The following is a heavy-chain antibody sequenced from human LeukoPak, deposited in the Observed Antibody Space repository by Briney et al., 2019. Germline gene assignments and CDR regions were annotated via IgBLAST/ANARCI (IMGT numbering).Heavy chain of an antibody. CDR2: ISGSGGST. CDR3: AKPKGYSYGYLASYFDY. Sequence: GALRLSCAASGFTFSSYAMSWVRQAPGKGLEWVSAISGSGGSTYYAASVKGRFTISRDNSKNTLYLQMNSLRAEDTAVYYCAKPKGYSYGYLASYFDYWGQGTLVTVSS. J-gene: IGHJ4*02. D-gene: IGHD5-18*01. V-gene: IGHV3-23*01. CDR1: GFTFSSYA.